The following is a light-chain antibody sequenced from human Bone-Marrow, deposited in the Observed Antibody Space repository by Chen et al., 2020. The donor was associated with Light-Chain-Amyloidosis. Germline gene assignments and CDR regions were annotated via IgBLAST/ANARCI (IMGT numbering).Light chain of an antibody. J-gene: IGKJ4*01. Sequence: EIVLTQSPGTPSLSLWEGANLSCRASQTISTNYLTWYQQKFGQAPRLLIYGSSSRATGIPDRFTGSGSGTDFTLTINRLEPEDFAMYYCQQYGTSPLTFGGGTKVEIK. V-gene: IGKV3-20*01. CDR1: QTISTNY. CDR3: QQYGTSPLT. CDR2: GSS.